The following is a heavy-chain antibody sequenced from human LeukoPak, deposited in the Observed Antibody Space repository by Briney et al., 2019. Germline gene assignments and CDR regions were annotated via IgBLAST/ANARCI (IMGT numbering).Heavy chain of an antibody. CDR2: INHSGST. CDR3: ARERISIAVAGRRYRNWFDP. CDR1: GGSFSGYY. V-gene: IGHV4-34*01. D-gene: IGHD6-19*01. Sequence: SETLSLTCAVYGGSFSGYYWSWIRQPPGKGLEWIGEINHSGSTNYNPSLKSRVTISVDTSKNQFSLKLSSVTAADTAVYYCARERISIAVAGRRYRNWFDPWGRGTLVTVSS. J-gene: IGHJ5*02.